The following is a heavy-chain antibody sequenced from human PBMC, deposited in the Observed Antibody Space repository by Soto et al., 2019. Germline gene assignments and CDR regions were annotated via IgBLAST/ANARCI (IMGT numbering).Heavy chain of an antibody. CDR2: IYYSGGT. J-gene: IGHJ4*02. CDR3: ARRQINSGGSCYDY. V-gene: IGHV4-59*08. D-gene: IGHD2-15*01. CDR1: GGSISSYY. Sequence: SETLSLTCTVSGGSISSYYWSWIRQPPGKGLEWIGYIYYSGGTSYNPSLKSRVTISVDTSKNQFSLKLSSVTAADTAVYYCARRQINSGGSCYDYWGQGTLVTVSS.